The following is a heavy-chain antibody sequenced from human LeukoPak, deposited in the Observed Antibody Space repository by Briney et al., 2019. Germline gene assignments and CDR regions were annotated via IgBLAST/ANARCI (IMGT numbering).Heavy chain of an antibody. CDR2: VWFDGSNK. D-gene: IGHD2-2*01. J-gene: IGHJ5*02. Sequence: GGSLRLTCAASGFTISSYGMHWGRQAPGKGLEWVAVVWFDGSNKYYADSVKGRFTISRDNSNNTLYLQMNSLRAEDTAMYYCARDHGGERYCACTTCFLYLWGQETRVTVSP. CDR3: ARDHGGERYCACTTCFLYL. CDR1: GFTISSYG. V-gene: IGHV3-33*01.